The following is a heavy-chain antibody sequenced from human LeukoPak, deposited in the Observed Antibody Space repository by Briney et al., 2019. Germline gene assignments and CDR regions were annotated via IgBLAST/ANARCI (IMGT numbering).Heavy chain of an antibody. CDR2: INPSGGST. D-gene: IGHD3-22*01. CDR1: GYTFTSYY. V-gene: IGHV1-46*01. Sequence: ASVKVSCKASGYTFTSYYTHWVRQAPGQGLEWMGIINPSGGSTSYAQKFQGRVTMTRDTSTSTVYMELSSLRSEDTAVYYCARAGSSAYFDYWGQGTLVTVSS. CDR3: ARAGSSAYFDY. J-gene: IGHJ4*02.